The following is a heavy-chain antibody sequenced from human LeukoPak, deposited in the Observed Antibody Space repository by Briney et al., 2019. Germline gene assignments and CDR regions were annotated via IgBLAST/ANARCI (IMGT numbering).Heavy chain of an antibody. CDR2: IYSGGST. J-gene: IGHJ4*02. D-gene: IGHD5-24*01. Sequence: PGGSLRLSCAASGFTVSSNYMSWVRQAPGKGLEWVSVIYSGGSTYYADSVKGRFTISRDNSKNTLYLQMNSLRAEDTAVYYCAISRDGYNLRYFDYWGQGTLVTVSS. CDR1: GFTVSSNY. V-gene: IGHV3-53*01. CDR3: AISRDGYNLRYFDY.